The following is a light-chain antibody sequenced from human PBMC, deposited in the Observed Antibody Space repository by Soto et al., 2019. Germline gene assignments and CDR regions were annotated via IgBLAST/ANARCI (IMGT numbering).Light chain of an antibody. Sequence: QSVVTRPASVSGSPGQSITISCTGTVSDVGGYDSVSWYQQHPGRAPKLIIYGVNNRPSGVSNRFSASKSADTASLTISGLQAEDEANYYCCSYTTSTTYVFGTGTKVTVL. J-gene: IGLJ1*01. CDR1: VSDVGGYDS. V-gene: IGLV2-14*03. CDR3: CSYTTSTTYV. CDR2: GVN.